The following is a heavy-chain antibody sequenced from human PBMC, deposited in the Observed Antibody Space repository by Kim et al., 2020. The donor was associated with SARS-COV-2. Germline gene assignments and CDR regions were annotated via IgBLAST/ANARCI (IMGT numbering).Heavy chain of an antibody. J-gene: IGHJ4*02. CDR3: ARETYYDFWSGYGTIDY. V-gene: IGHV4-4*07. Sequence: SETLSLTCTVSGGSISSYYWSWIRQPAGKGLEWIGRIYTSGSTNYNPSLKSRVTMSVDTSKNQFSLKLSSVTAADTAVYYCARETYYDFWSGYGTIDYWGQGTLVTVSS. CDR2: IYTSGST. D-gene: IGHD3-3*01. CDR1: GGSISSYY.